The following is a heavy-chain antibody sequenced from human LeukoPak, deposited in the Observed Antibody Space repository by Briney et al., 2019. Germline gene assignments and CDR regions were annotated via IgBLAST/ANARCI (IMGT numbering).Heavy chain of an antibody. J-gene: IGHJ6*04. D-gene: IGHD3-9*01. V-gene: IGHV3-21*01. CDR3: AREMGLDYDIFVNYGMDV. CDR1: GFTFSSYS. Sequence: GGSLRLSCAASGFTFSSYSMNWVRQAPGKGLEWVSSISSSSSYIYYADSVKGRFTTSRDNAKNSLYLQMNSLRAEDTAVYYCAREMGLDYDIFVNYGMDVWGKGTTVTVSS. CDR2: ISSSSSYI.